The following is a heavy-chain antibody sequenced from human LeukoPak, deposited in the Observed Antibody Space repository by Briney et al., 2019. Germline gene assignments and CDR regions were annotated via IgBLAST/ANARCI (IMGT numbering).Heavy chain of an antibody. Sequence: SETLSLTCTVSGDSISSTPYSWGWIRQPPGKGLEWIATFYSYGDTYYNPSLKSRVTMSVAMSKNQFSLKLSSVTAADTAVYYCARQRGRWDSFDYWGQGTLVTVSS. J-gene: IGHJ4*02. CDR3: ARQRGRWDSFDY. CDR2: FYSYGDT. V-gene: IGHV4-39*01. D-gene: IGHD1-26*01. CDR1: GDSISSTPYS.